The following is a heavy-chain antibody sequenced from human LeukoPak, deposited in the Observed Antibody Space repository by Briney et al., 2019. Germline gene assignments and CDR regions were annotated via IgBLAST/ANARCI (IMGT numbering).Heavy chain of an antibody. CDR1: GYTFTSYG. J-gene: IGHJ3*02. Sequence: ASVKVSCKASGYTFTSYGISWVRQAPGQGLEWMGWISAYNGNTNYAQKFQGRVTMTRDTSTSTVYMELSSLRSEDTAVYYCARGIVVVPAANDEEDAFDIWGQGTMVTVSS. CDR2: ISAYNGNT. CDR3: ARGIVVVPAANDEEDAFDI. V-gene: IGHV1-18*01. D-gene: IGHD2-2*01.